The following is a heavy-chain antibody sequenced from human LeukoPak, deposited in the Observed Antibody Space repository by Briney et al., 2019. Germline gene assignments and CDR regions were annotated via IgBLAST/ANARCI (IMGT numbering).Heavy chain of an antibody. V-gene: IGHV3-64D*06. CDR2: ISSNGDNT. Sequence: GGSLSLPCSVSGSTLSTYVMHWAPQAPGKGLEYVSAISSNGDNTYYAASVKGTFTISRDNSKNTLYLQMSSLRADDTAVYYCVRGTGYWGQGTLVTVSS. J-gene: IGHJ4*02. CDR3: VRGTGY. CDR1: GSTLSTYV.